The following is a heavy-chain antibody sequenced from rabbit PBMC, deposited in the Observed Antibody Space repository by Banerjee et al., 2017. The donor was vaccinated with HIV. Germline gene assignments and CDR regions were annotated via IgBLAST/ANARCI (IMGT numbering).Heavy chain of an antibody. CDR2: IGVGSGGT. Sequence: EWTACIGVGSGGTYYASWAKGRFTISSDNAQNTVDLQMNSLTAADTATYFCARGYYTYGYAGYAYARSYYGMDLWGPGTLVTVS. D-gene: IGHD6-1*01. CDR3: ARGYYTYGYAGYAYARSYYGMDL. V-gene: IGHV1S7*01. J-gene: IGHJ6*01.